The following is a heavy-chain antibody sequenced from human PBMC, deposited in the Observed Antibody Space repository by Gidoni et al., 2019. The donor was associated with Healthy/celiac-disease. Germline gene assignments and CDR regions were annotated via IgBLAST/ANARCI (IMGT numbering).Heavy chain of an antibody. D-gene: IGHD4-17*01. V-gene: IGHV1-24*01. Sequence: QVQLVQSGAEVKKPGSSVKVSCKVSGYTLTELSMHWVRQAPGKGLEWMGGFDPEDGETIYAQKFQGRVTMTEDTSTDTDYMELSSLRAEDTGVYYCATSPHGTVTTKGLGYWGQGTLVTVSS. CDR2: FDPEDGET. CDR1: GYTLTELS. CDR3: ATSPHGTVTTKGLGY. J-gene: IGHJ4*02.